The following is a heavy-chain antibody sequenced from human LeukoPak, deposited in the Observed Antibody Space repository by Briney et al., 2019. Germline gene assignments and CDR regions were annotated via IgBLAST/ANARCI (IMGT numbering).Heavy chain of an antibody. CDR3: AGGPPSVFGVVTVPYYFDY. V-gene: IGHV3-30*04. D-gene: IGHD3-3*01. CDR1: GFIFSSYA. Sequence: GGSLRLSCAASGFIFSSYAMHWVRQAPGKGLEWVTVTSHDANNRYYADSVKGRFTISRDNSKNTLYLQMNGLSTEDTAVYYCAGGPPSVFGVVTVPYYFDYWGQGTLVTVSS. J-gene: IGHJ4*02. CDR2: TSHDANNR.